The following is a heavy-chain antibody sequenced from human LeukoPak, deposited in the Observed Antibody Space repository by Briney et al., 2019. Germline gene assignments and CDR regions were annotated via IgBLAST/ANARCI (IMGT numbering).Heavy chain of an antibody. Sequence: ASVKVSCKASGYSFTDHYIHWVRQAPGQGLEWMGIINPSGGSTSFAQKFQGRVTMTRDTSTSTVYMDLSSLRSEDTAVYYCARLGSGSYYDYWGQGTLVTVSS. CDR3: ARLGSGSYYDY. D-gene: IGHD3-10*01. CDR2: INPSGGST. J-gene: IGHJ4*02. V-gene: IGHV1-46*01. CDR1: GYSFTDHY.